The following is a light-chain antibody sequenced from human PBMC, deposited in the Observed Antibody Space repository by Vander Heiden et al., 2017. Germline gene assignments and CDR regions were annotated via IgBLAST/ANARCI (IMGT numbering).Light chain of an antibody. V-gene: IGKV3-20*01. CDR2: GSS. CDR3: QQYGM. J-gene: IGKJ2*01. Sequence: EIVLTQSPGTLSLSPGERATLSCRASQSVSSSYLAGYQQKPGQAPRLRIYGSSSRATGTQDRFSGSGSGTDFTRTSSRMEAEDFEVNDGQQYGMFGQGTKLEIK. CDR1: QSVSSSY.